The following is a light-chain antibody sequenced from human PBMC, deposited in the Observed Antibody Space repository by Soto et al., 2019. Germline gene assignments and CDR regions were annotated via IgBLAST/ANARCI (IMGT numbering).Light chain of an antibody. J-gene: IGKJ3*01. V-gene: IGKV1-9*01. Sequence: IQLTQSPSSLSASVGDRVTISCRASQGIDNFLAWYQQKPWKAPQLLIYAASTLQSGVPSRFSGSGSGTDFTLTISSLQPEDFATYYCQQLNSFPIPFGPGTKVDIK. CDR1: QGIDNF. CDR2: AAS. CDR3: QQLNSFPIP.